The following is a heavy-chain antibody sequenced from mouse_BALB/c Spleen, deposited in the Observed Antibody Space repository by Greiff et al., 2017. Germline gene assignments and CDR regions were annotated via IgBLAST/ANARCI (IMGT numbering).Heavy chain of an antibody. CDR1: GDSITSGY. CDR3: AKGRVYSGDVDY. J-gene: IGHJ2*01. Sequence: EVKLVESGPSLVKPSQTLSLTCSVTGDSITSGYWNWIRKVPGNKLEYMGYISYSGSTYDNPSLKSRISITRDTSKNQYYLQLNSVTTEDTATYYGAKGRVYSGDVDYWGQGTTLTVSS. D-gene: IGHD1-2*01. V-gene: IGHV3-8*02. CDR2: ISYSGST.